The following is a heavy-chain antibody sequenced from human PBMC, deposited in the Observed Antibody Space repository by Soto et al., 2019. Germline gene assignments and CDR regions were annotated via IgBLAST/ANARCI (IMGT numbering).Heavy chain of an antibody. CDR3: AREFPYISGWYGGRFDGMDV. CDR1: GFTFSSYA. J-gene: IGHJ6*02. V-gene: IGHV3-30-3*01. D-gene: IGHD6-19*01. CDR2: ISYDGSNK. Sequence: QVQLVESGGGVVQPGRSLRLSCAASGFTFSSYAMHWVRQAPGKGLEWVAVISYDGSNKYYADSVKGRFTISRDNSKNTLYLQMNSLRAEDTAVYYCAREFPYISGWYGGRFDGMDVWGQGTTVTVSS.